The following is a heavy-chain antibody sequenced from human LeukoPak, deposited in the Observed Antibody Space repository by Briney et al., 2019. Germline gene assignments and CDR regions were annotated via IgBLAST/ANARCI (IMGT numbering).Heavy chain of an antibody. CDR2: INHSGST. Sequence: SETLSLTCAVYGGSFSGYYWSWIRQPPGKGLEWIGEINHSGSTNYNPSLKSRVTISVDTSKNQFSLKLSSVTAADTAVYYCARGWIVVVPAAMLRIPWYYGMDVWGQGTTVTVSS. CDR3: ARGWIVVVPAAMLRIPWYYGMDV. D-gene: IGHD2-2*01. J-gene: IGHJ6*02. V-gene: IGHV4-34*01. CDR1: GGSFSGYY.